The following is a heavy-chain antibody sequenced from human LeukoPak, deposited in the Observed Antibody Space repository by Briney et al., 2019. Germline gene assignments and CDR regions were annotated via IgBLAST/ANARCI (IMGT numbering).Heavy chain of an antibody. J-gene: IGHJ6*02. CDR3: ATDDYGDYRMIYYYGMDV. D-gene: IGHD4-17*01. CDR2: INPNSGGT. Sequence: ASVKVSCKASGYTFTGYYMHWVRQAPGQGLEWMGWINPNSGGTNYAQKFQGRVTITADKSTSTAYMELSSLRSEDTAVYYCATDDYGDYRMIYYYGMDVWGQGTTVTVSS. CDR1: GYTFTGYY. V-gene: IGHV1-2*02.